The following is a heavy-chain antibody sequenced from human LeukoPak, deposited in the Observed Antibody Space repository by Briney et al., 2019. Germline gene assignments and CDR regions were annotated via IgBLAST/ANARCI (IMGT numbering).Heavy chain of an antibody. CDR1: GFTFRNYY. D-gene: IGHD3-16*02. CDR3: ARADYDYVWGSYRQYYFDY. J-gene: IGHJ4*02. Sequence: GGSLRLSCAASGFTFRNYYMSWVRQAPGKGLEWVANIHQDGSEKYYVDSVKGRFTISRDNAKNSLYLQMNSLRAEDTAVYYCARADYDYVWGSYRQYYFDYWGQGTLVTVSS. CDR2: IHQDGSEK. V-gene: IGHV3-7*01.